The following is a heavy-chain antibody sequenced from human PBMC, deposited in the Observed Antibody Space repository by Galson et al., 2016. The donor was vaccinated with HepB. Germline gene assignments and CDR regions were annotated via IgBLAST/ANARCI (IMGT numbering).Heavy chain of an antibody. D-gene: IGHD2-21*01. CDR2: INSDESNT. Sequence: SLRLSCAASGFTFSSYGMHWVRQAPGKGLVWVSRINSDESNTNYADSVKGRFTISRDNAKNTLYLQMNSLRAEDTAVYYCARGGGYYYFDYWGQGNLVTVSS. V-gene: IGHV3-74*01. CDR3: ARGGGYYYFDY. CDR1: GFTFSSYG. J-gene: IGHJ4*02.